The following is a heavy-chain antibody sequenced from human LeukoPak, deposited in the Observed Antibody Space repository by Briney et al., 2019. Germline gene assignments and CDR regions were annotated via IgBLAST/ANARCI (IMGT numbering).Heavy chain of an antibody. D-gene: IGHD2-2*01. J-gene: IGHJ3*02. CDR3: FASSRADAFDI. CDR1: GFTFSSYA. Sequence: GGSLRLSCAASGFTFSSYAMSWVRQAPGKGLEWVSAISGSGGSTYYADSVKGRFTISKDNSKNTLYLQMNSLRAEDTAVYYCFASSRADAFDIWGQGTMVTVSS. CDR2: ISGSGGST. V-gene: IGHV3-23*01.